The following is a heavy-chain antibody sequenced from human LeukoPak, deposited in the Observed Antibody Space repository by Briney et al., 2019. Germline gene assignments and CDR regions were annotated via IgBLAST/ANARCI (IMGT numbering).Heavy chain of an antibody. CDR1: GGTFSSYA. CDR3: ARDWGYYASSGYLAAFDI. Sequence: SVKVSCKASGGTFSSYAISWVRQAPGQGLEWMGGIIPIFGTANYAQKFQGRVTFTADESTSTAYMELSSLRSEDTAVYYCARDWGYYASSGYLAAFDIWGQGTMVTVSS. V-gene: IGHV1-69*13. J-gene: IGHJ3*02. CDR2: IIPIFGTA. D-gene: IGHD3-22*01.